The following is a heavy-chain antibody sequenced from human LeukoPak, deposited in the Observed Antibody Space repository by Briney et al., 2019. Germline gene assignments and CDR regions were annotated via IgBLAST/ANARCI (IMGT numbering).Heavy chain of an antibody. CDR2: IGTLADT. D-gene: IGHD6-19*01. CDR3: ATGRSSGWSYAFDI. Sequence: GGSLRLSCAASGLTFSRHDMHWVRQVTGKGLEWVSAIGTLADTFYSDSVKGRFTISREKAKNSLYLQMNSLRVGDTAVYYCATGRSSGWSYAFDIWGRGTMVTVSS. V-gene: IGHV3-13*01. CDR1: GLTFSRHD. J-gene: IGHJ3*02.